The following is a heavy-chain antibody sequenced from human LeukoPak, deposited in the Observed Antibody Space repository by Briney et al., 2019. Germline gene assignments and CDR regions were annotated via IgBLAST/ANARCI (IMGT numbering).Heavy chain of an antibody. D-gene: IGHD2-2*01. CDR2: INPKRGGT. Sequence: SVKVSFKASGYSFTDHYIHWVRQAPGQGLAWMGWINPKRGGTNYAHKFKGRVTMTRDTSINTAYMELNRLRSDDTAIYYCARELAYCTSASCYLLYPDKYFMGVWGKGTTVTVSS. CDR3: ARELAYCTSASCYLLYPDKYFMGV. CDR1: GYSFTDHY. J-gene: IGHJ6*03. V-gene: IGHV1-2*02.